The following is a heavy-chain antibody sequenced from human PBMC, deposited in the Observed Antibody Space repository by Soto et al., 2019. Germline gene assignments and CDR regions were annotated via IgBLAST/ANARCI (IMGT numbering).Heavy chain of an antibody. V-gene: IGHV1-18*01. CDR3: ASSVRVPAAIPYGMDV. CDR1: GYTFTDYA. J-gene: IGHJ6*02. CDR2: ISAYNGNT. Sequence: QVHLVQSGAEVKKPGASVKVSCKTSGYTFTDYAITWVRQAPGQGLEWMGWISAYNGNTNYAQKLQGRVTMTTDTXTXXAHMELRSLRSDDTAVYYCASSVRVPAAIPYGMDVWGQGTTVIVSS. D-gene: IGHD2-2*01.